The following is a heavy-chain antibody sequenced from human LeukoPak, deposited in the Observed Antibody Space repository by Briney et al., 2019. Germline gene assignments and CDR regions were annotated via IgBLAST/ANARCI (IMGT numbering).Heavy chain of an antibody. CDR3: ARDLAL. Sequence: GGSLRLACAASGLTVSSNYMNWVRQAPGRGLEWVSVIYSANSTHYADSVKGRFTISRDNSKNTLYLQMNSLRAEDTAVYYCARDLALWGQGTLVTVSS. D-gene: IGHD3-3*02. J-gene: IGHJ4*02. V-gene: IGHV3-53*01. CDR1: GLTVSSNY. CDR2: IYSANST.